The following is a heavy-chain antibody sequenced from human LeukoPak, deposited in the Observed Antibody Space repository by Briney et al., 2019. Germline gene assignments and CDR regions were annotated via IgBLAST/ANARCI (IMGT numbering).Heavy chain of an antibody. J-gene: IGHJ3*02. V-gene: IGHV3-43*01. Sequence: GGSLRLSCAASGFTFDDYTMHWVRQAPGKGLEWVSLISWDGGSTYYADSVKGRFTISRDNSKNSLYLQMNSLRTEDTALYYCAKDISTIFGVVIDAFDIWGQGTMVTVSS. CDR3: AKDISTIFGVVIDAFDI. CDR1: GFTFDDYT. D-gene: IGHD3-3*01. CDR2: ISWDGGST.